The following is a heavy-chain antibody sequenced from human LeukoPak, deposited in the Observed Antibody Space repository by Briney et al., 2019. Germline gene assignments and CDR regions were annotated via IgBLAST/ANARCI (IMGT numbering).Heavy chain of an antibody. D-gene: IGHD1-1*01. CDR3: ARDSDWNVDY. J-gene: IGHJ4*02. CDR2: ISPYNGAT. CDR1: GYTFTTYG. Sequence: GASVKVSCKASGYTFTTYGITWIRQAPGQGLEWLGWISPYNGATEYAQNLQDRVSMTTDTSMNTAYIEVRSLKSDDTAVYYCARDSDWNVDYWGQGTLVTVSS. V-gene: IGHV1-18*01.